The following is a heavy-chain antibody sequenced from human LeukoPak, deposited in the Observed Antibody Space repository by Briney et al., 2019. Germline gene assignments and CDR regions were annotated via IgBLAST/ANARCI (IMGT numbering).Heavy chain of an antibody. J-gene: IGHJ5*02. D-gene: IGHD5-24*01. V-gene: IGHV5-51*01. CDR3: ARHIRDDYRTLDP. CDR1: GYSFTSYW. Sequence: GESLKISCKGSGYSFTSYWIGWVRQMPGKGLEWMGIIYPGDSDTRYSPSFQGQVTISVDKSISTAYLQWSSLKASDSAMYYCARHIRDDYRTLDPWGQGTLVTVSS. CDR2: IYPGDSDT.